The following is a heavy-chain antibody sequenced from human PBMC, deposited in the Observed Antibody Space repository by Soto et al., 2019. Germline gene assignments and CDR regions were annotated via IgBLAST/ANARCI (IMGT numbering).Heavy chain of an antibody. CDR2: ISGSGGST. V-gene: IGHV3-23*01. CDR1: GFTFSSYA. CDR3: AKDLYYYDSSGYSDY. D-gene: IGHD3-22*01. Sequence: GGSLRLSCAASGFTFSSYAMSWVRQAPGKGLEWVSAISGSGGSTYYADSVKGRFTISRDNSKNTLYLQMNSLRAEDTAVYYCAKDLYYYDSSGYSDYWGQGTLVTVSS. J-gene: IGHJ4*02.